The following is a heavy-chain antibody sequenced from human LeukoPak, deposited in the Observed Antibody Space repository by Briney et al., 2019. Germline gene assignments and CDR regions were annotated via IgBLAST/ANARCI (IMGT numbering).Heavy chain of an antibody. Sequence: ASVKVSCKASGYTFTGYYMHWVRQAPGQGLEWMGWINPNSGGTIYAQKFQGRVTMTEDTSTDTAYMELSSLRSEDTAVYYCAIRIAAADFDYWGQGTLVTVSS. J-gene: IGHJ4*02. CDR2: INPNSGGT. D-gene: IGHD6-13*01. CDR1: GYTFTGYY. CDR3: AIRIAAADFDY. V-gene: IGHV1-2*02.